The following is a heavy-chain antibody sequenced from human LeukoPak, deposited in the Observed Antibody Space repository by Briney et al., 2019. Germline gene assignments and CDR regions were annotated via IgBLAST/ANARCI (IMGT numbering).Heavy chain of an antibody. CDR1: GFSFSNAW. CDR3: TTDPSTLVVGY. CDR2: IKRKSDGGTT. V-gene: IGHV3-15*01. D-gene: IGHD2-15*01. J-gene: IGHJ4*02. Sequence: GGSLRLSCAASGFSFSNAWMNWVRQAPGKGLEWVGRIKRKSDGGTTEYAAPVKGRFTISRDGSKNTLYLEINSLKTEDTAVYYCTTDPSTLVVGYWGQGTLVTVSS.